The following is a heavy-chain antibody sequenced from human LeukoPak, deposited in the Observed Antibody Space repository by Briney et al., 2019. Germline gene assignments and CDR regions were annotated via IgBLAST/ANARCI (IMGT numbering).Heavy chain of an antibody. CDR1: GFTLSSFG. J-gene: IGHJ4*02. V-gene: IGHV3-30*03. CDR3: ARDVESMVGVGV. D-gene: IGHD3-10*01. CDR2: ISDDGSNT. Sequence: PGGSLRLSCTASGFTLSSFGMHWVRQAPGKGLEWVAVISDDGSNTYYADSVKGRFTISRDNAKNSLYLQMNSLRAEDTAVYYCARDVESMVGVGVWGQGTLVTVSS.